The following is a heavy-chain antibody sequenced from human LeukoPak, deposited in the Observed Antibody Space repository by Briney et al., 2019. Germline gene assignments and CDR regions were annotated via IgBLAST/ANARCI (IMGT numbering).Heavy chain of an antibody. D-gene: IGHD3-10*01. CDR1: GYSFTSYW. J-gene: IGHJ6*02. Sequence: GESLKISCKGSGYSFTSYWIGWVRQMPGKGLEWMGIIYPGDSDTRYSPSFQGQVTISADKSISTAYLQGSSLTASDTAMYYCARRGVWFGEYDYYGMDVWGQETTVTAS. V-gene: IGHV5-51*01. CDR3: ARRGVWFGEYDYYGMDV. CDR2: IYPGDSDT.